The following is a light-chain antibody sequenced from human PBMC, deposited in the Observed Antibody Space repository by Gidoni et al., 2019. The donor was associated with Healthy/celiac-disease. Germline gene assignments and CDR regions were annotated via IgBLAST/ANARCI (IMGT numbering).Light chain of an antibody. CDR3: NSRDSSGNHLVV. V-gene: IGLV3-19*01. CDR1: SLRSYY. J-gene: IGLJ3*02. CDR2: GKN. Sequence: SSELTQDPDVSVALGQTVRITCQGASLRSYYASWYQQKPGQAPVLVIYGKNNRPSGIPDRFSGSSSGNTASLTITGAQAEDEADYYCNSRDSSGNHLVVFGGGTKLTV.